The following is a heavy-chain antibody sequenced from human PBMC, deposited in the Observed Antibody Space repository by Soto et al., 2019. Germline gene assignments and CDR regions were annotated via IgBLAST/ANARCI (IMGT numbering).Heavy chain of an antibody. CDR2: IRSKANSYAT. V-gene: IGHV3-73*01. J-gene: IGHJ4*02. Sequence: GGSLRLSCAASGFTFSGSAMHWVRQASGKGLEWVGRIRSKANSYATAYAASVKGRFTISRDDSKNTAYLQMNSLKTEDTAVYYCTRFNSDYDFWSGYYTETRYFDYWGQGTLVTVSS. CDR1: GFTFSGSA. D-gene: IGHD3-3*01. CDR3: TRFNSDYDFWSGYYTETRYFDY.